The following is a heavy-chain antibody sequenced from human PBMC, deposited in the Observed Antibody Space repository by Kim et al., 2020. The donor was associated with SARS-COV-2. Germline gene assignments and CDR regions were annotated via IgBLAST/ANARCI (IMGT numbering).Heavy chain of an antibody. J-gene: IGHJ4*02. CDR1: GFTFSSHW. D-gene: IGHD2-2*01. CDR2: ISNDGSGT. V-gene: IGHV3-74*01. CDR3: ARGSNLGH. Sequence: GGSLRLSCAASGFTFSSHWMHWVRQAPGKGLVWVSRISNDGSGTTYADSVKGRFTISRDNAKHTLYLQMTSLRDEDTAVYYCARGSNLGHWGQGTLVTVSS.